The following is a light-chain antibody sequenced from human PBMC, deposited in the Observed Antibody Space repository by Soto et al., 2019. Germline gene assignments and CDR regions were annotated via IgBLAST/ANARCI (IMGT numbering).Light chain of an antibody. Sequence: EMVLTQSPGTLSLSPGDRATLSCRASQSVSSSYLAWYQQKPGQAPRLLIYGASGRATGIPDRFSGSGSGTDFTLTISRLEPEDFAVYYCQQYGSSPPNFGGGTKVEIK. CDR2: GAS. CDR3: QQYGSSPPN. J-gene: IGKJ4*01. CDR1: QSVSSSY. V-gene: IGKV3-20*01.